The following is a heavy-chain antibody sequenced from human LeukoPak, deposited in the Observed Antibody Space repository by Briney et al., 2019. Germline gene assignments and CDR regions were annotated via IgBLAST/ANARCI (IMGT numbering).Heavy chain of an antibody. V-gene: IGHV3-23*01. CDR2: LSGGGATA. CDR3: AKEDYVSLDP. J-gene: IGHJ5*02. D-gene: IGHD3-10*02. Sequence: GGSLRLSCVGSGFTFSSYAISWFRQAPGKGLEWVSTLSGGGATANNADSVKGRFTISRDNSKNTVYLQMNSLRAEDTAVYYCAKEDYVSLDPWGQGTLVTVSA. CDR1: GFTFSSYA.